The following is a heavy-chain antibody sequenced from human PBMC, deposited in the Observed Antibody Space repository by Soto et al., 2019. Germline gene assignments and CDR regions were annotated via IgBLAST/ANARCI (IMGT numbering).Heavy chain of an antibody. D-gene: IGHD5-18*01. V-gene: IGHV4-59*01. CDR3: ARGGAVDTAMGYYYYYYYGMDV. CDR1: GGSISSYY. Sequence: QVQLQESGPGLVKPSETLSLTCTVSGGSISSYYWSWIRQPPGKGLEWIGYIYYSGSPNYNPSLKSRVTISVDTSKNQFSLKLSSVTAADTAVYYCARGGAVDTAMGYYYYYYYGMDVWGQGTTVTVSS. J-gene: IGHJ6*02. CDR2: IYYSGSP.